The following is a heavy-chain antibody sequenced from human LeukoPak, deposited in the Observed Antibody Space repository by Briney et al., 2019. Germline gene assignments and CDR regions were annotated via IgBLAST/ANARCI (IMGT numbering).Heavy chain of an antibody. Sequence: PSETLSLSCSVAGGSIINYYWSWIRQSAGRGLEWVGRIYITGSTTYNPSLQSRLSISVDTSKNQSSLRLRSVSAADTAVYYCARLKYYDSTGYSPGYYMDVWGKGITVTVSS. D-gene: IGHD3-22*01. CDR2: IYITGST. CDR3: ARLKYYDSTGYSPGYYMDV. CDR1: GGSIINYY. J-gene: IGHJ6*03. V-gene: IGHV4-4*07.